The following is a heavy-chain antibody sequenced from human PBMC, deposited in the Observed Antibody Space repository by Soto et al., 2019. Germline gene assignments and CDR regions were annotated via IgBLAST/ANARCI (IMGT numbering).Heavy chain of an antibody. D-gene: IGHD4-17*01. CDR1: GFTFSDYY. J-gene: IGHJ4*02. V-gene: IGHV3-11*01. Sequence: GGSLRLSCAASGFTFSDYYMSWIRQAPGKGLEWVSYISSSGSTIYYADSVEGRFTISRDNAKNSLYLQMNSLRAEDTAVYYCARDSPQMTTVTLTDYWGQGTLVTVSS. CDR3: ARDSPQMTTVTLTDY. CDR2: ISSSGSTI.